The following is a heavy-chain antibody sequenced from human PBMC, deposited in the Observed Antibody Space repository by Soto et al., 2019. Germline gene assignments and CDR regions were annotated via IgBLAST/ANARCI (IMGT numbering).Heavy chain of an antibody. CDR2: IYHSGST. Sequence: PSETLSLTCTVSGGSISSGDYYWSWIRQPPGKGLEWIGYIYHSGSTYYNPSLKSRVTISVDRSKNQFSLKLSSVTAADTAVYYCASNRGGSPTIFDYRGQGTSVTVSS. V-gene: IGHV4-30-2*01. J-gene: IGHJ4*02. D-gene: IGHD1-26*01. CDR3: ASNRGGSPTIFDY. CDR1: GGSISSGDYY.